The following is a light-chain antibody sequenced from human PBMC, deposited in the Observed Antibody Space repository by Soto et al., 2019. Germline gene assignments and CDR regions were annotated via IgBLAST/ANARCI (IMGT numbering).Light chain of an antibody. CDR2: GNT. CDR1: SSNIGAGYG. J-gene: IGLJ2*01. V-gene: IGLV1-40*01. CDR3: QSYDSSLSGSVV. Sequence: QSALTQPPSVSGAPGQRVTISCTGSSSNIGAGYGVHWYQQLPGTAPKLLIYGNTNRPSGVPDRFSGSKSDTSASLAITGLQAEDEADYYCQSYDSSLSGSVVFGGGTKLTVL.